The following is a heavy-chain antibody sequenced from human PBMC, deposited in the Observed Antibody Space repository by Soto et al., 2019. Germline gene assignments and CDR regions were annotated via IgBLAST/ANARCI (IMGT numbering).Heavy chain of an antibody. V-gene: IGHV1-18*01. CDR2: ISAHNGNT. D-gene: IGHD1-1*01. CDR3: ERGRYGDY. J-gene: IGHJ4*02. Sequence: QVHLVQSGAEVKKPGASVKVSCKGSGYAFTTYGITCMRQAPGQGLDWLGWISAHNGNTNTAQKLQGRVTVTRDTSTSTDYVELRSLRSVETAVYYCERGRYGDYWGQGALVTVSS. CDR1: GYAFTTYG.